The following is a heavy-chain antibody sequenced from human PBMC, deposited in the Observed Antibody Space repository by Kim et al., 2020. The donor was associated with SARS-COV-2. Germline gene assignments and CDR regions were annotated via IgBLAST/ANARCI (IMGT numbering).Heavy chain of an antibody. V-gene: IGHV3-30*18. CDR3: ANNLGSLGGWNPTSLALDS. Sequence: GGSLRLSCAASGFTFSSYGMHWVRQAPGKGLEWVAIISYDGSNEFYADSVKGRFTISRDNSKNTLYLQMNSLRAEDTAIYYCANNLGSLGGWNPTSLALDSGGKGPLATVSS. D-gene: IGHD3-16*01. CDR2: ISYDGSNE. J-gene: IGHJ4*02. CDR1: GFTFSSYG.